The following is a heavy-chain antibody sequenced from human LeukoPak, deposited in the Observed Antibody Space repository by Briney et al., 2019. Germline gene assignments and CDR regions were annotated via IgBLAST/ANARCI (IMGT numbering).Heavy chain of an antibody. CDR3: ARDRGDYSDYSDFFDA. CDR1: GFTVSSNY. Sequence: GGSLRLSCAASGFTVSSNYMSWVRQAPGKGLEWVSVIYSGGSTYYADSVKGRFTISRDDSKNTVYLQMDSLRAEDTAMYYCARDRGDYSDYSDFFDAWGQGTLVTFSS. CDR2: IYSGGST. D-gene: IGHD4-11*01. V-gene: IGHV3-53*01. J-gene: IGHJ4*02.